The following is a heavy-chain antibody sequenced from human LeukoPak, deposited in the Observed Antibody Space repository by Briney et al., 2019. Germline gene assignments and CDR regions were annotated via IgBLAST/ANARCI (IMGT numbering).Heavy chain of an antibody. CDR2: ISWNSGSV. Sequence: GGSLRLSCAASGFTFDDYAMHWVRQVPGKGLEWVSGISWNSGSVGYADSVKGRFTISRDNAKNSLYLQMNSLRAEDTALYCCAKDIYGDYVPRYYFDYWGQGTLVTVSS. V-gene: IGHV3-9*01. J-gene: IGHJ4*02. CDR3: AKDIYGDYVPRYYFDY. CDR1: GFTFDDYA. D-gene: IGHD4-17*01.